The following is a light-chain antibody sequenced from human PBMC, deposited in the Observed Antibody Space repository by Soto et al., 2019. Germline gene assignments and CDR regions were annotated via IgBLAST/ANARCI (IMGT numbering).Light chain of an antibody. CDR3: LHRSDWPPGNT. CDR2: DAS. Sequence: EIVLTQSPATLSLSPGESATLSCRASQSISTYLAWYQQKPGQAPRLLLTDASQRATGVPARFSGSGSGTDFTLTISPVEPDDLVVYYCLHRSDWPPGNTFGHGTRLDIK. CDR1: QSISTY. J-gene: IGKJ5*01. V-gene: IGKV3-11*01.